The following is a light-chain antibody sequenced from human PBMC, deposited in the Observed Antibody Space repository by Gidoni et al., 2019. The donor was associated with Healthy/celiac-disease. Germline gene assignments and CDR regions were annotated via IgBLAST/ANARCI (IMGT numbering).Light chain of an antibody. CDR1: QGISSY. J-gene: IGKJ3*01. CDR3: QQLNSYLGT. CDR2: AAS. V-gene: IGKV1-9*01. Sequence: DIQLTQSPSFLSASVGDRVTITCRAIQGISSYLAWYQQKPGKAPKLLIYAASTLQSGVPSRFSGSGSGTEFTLTISSLQPEDFATYYCQQLNSYLGTFGPGTKVDIK.